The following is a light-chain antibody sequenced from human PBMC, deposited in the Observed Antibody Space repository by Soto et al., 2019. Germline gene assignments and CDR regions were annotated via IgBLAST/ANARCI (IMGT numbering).Light chain of an antibody. CDR1: QTVSRN. J-gene: IGKJ1*01. Sequence: EIVMTQSPATLSVSPGERATLSCRASQTVSRNLAWYQQRPGQAPRILIYDISNRATGVPDRFSASGSGTDFYLTISRLETEDFAVYYCQQYGTSPWTFGQGTKVDIK. CDR2: DIS. V-gene: IGKV3-15*01. CDR3: QQYGTSPWT.